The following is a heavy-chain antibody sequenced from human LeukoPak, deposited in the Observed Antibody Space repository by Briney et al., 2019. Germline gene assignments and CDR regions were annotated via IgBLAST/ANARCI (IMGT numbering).Heavy chain of an antibody. Sequence: GASVKVSCKASGYIFTSYGISWVRQAPGQGLEWMGWISAYNGNTNYAQKLQGRVTMTTDTSTSTAYMELRSLRSDDTAVYYCARDPFIGYCSGGSCYRTIWYFDLWGRGTLVTVSS. V-gene: IGHV1-18*01. D-gene: IGHD2-15*01. CDR3: ARDPFIGYCSGGSCYRTIWYFDL. CDR2: ISAYNGNT. CDR1: GYIFTSYG. J-gene: IGHJ2*01.